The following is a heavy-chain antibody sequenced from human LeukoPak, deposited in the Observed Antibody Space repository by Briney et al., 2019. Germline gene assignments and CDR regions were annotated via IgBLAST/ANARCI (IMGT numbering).Heavy chain of an antibody. J-gene: IGHJ4*02. V-gene: IGHV3-30*18. CDR2: ISYDGSNK. CDR1: GFTFSSYG. CDR3: AKAYYDSWSGYFPFDY. D-gene: IGHD3-3*01. Sequence: GRSLRLSCAASGFTFSSYGMHWVRQAPGKGLEWVAVISYDGSNKYYADSVKGRFTISRDNSKNTLYLQMNSLRAEDTAVYYCAKAYYDSWSGYFPFDYWGQGTLVTVSS.